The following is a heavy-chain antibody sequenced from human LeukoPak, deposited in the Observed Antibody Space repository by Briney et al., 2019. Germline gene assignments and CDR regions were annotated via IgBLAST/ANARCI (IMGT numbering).Heavy chain of an antibody. Sequence: SETLSLTCTVSGDSISSYYWSWIRQPPGKGLEWIGYIYYSGTTNYNPSLKSRVTISLDTSKNQFSLKLSSVTAADTALYYCAGEISSSGWYRPFDYWGQGTLVTVSS. CDR2: IYYSGTT. CDR3: AGEISSSGWYRPFDY. V-gene: IGHV4-59*01. CDR1: GDSISSYY. D-gene: IGHD6-19*01. J-gene: IGHJ4*02.